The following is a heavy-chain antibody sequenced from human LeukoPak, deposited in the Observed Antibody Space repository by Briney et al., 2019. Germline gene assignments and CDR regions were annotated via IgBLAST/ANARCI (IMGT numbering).Heavy chain of an antibody. CDR2: IYYSGST. Sequence: SETLSLTCTVSGGSISSSSYYWGWIRQPPGKGLEWLGSIYYSGSTYYNPSLKSRVTISVDTSKNQFSLKLSSVTAADTAVYYCARQAAYVWGSYRLNYFDYWGQGTLVTVSS. V-gene: IGHV4-39*01. D-gene: IGHD3-16*02. CDR3: ARQAAYVWGSYRLNYFDY. J-gene: IGHJ4*02. CDR1: GGSISSSSYY.